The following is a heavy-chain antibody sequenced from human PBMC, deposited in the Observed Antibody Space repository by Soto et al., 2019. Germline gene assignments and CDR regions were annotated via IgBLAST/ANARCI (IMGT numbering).Heavy chain of an antibody. CDR1: GGSFSGYY. CDR2: INHSGST. Sequence: SETLSLTCAVYGGSFSGYYWSWIRQPPGKGLEWIGEINHSGSTNYNPSLKSRVTISVDTSKNQFSLKLSSVTAADTAVYYCARAFRDIVVVPAAMRNWFDPWGQGTLVTVSS. V-gene: IGHV4-34*01. J-gene: IGHJ5*02. D-gene: IGHD2-2*01. CDR3: ARAFRDIVVVPAAMRNWFDP.